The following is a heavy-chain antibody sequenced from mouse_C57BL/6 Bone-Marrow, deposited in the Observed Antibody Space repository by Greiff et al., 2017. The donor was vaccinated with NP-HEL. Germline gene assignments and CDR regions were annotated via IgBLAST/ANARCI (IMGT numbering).Heavy chain of an antibody. J-gene: IGHJ4*01. Sequence: VQLQQSGAELARPGASVKMSCKASGYTFTSYTMHWVKQRPGQGLEWIGYINPSSGYTKYNQKFKDKATLTADKSSSTAYMQLSSLKSEDSAVYYCARSYYGSSLYYYAMDYWGQGTSVTVSS. CDR2: INPSSGYT. D-gene: IGHD1-1*01. V-gene: IGHV1-4*01. CDR1: GYTFTSYT. CDR3: ARSYYGSSLYYYAMDY.